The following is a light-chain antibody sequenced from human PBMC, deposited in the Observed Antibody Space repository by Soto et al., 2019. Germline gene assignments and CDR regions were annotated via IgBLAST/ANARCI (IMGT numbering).Light chain of an antibody. CDR3: TSYTKSSTLYV. J-gene: IGLJ1*01. CDR1: SSDVGGYNY. V-gene: IGLV2-14*03. CDR2: DVT. Sequence: QSALTQPASVSASPGQSITISCTGSSSDVGGYNYVSWYQHQPGKAPKLMIYDVTHRPSGVSNRFSASKSGNTASLTISGLQAEDEADYYCTSYTKSSTLYVFGTGTKLTVL.